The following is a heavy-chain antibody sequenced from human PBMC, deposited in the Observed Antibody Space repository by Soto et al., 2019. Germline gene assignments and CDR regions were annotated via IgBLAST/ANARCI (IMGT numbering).Heavy chain of an antibody. V-gene: IGHV1-18*01. D-gene: IGHD2-15*01. CDR1: GYAFTSYG. Sequence: ASVKVSFKASGYAFTSYGISWVRQAPGQGLEWMGWISAYNGNTNYAQKLQGRVTMTTDTSTSTAYMELRSLRSDDTAVYYCARDLRVQRYCSGGSCDLFDYWG. J-gene: IGHJ4*01. CDR2: ISAYNGNT. CDR3: ARDLRVQRYCSGGSCDLFDY.